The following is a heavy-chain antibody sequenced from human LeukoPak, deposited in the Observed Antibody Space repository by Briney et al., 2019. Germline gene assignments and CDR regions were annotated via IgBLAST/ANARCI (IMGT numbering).Heavy chain of an antibody. Sequence: ASVKVSCKPSGYTFTSYYMGWVRQTPGQGLEWMGIINPSGGSTSYAQKFQGRVTMTRDTSTSTVYMELSSLRSEDTAVYYCAREGYSSSSGSWFDPWGQGTLVTVSS. CDR1: GYTFTSYY. D-gene: IGHD6-13*01. V-gene: IGHV1-46*03. CDR2: INPSGGST. J-gene: IGHJ5*02. CDR3: AREGYSSSSGSWFDP.